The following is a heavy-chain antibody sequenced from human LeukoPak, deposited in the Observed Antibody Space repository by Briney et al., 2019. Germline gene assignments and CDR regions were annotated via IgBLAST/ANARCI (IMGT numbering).Heavy chain of an antibody. CDR2: IYSGGST. D-gene: IGHD1-26*01. J-gene: IGHJ4*02. CDR1: GFTVSSNY. V-gene: IGHV3-53*01. Sequence: GGSLRLSCAVSGFTVSSNYMSWVRQAPGKGLEWVSLIYSGGSTYYADSVKGRFTVSRDNSKNTLDLQMNSLRAEDTAVYYCARSVGATMRKNLYFDYWGQGTLVTVSS. CDR3: ARSVGATMRKNLYFDY.